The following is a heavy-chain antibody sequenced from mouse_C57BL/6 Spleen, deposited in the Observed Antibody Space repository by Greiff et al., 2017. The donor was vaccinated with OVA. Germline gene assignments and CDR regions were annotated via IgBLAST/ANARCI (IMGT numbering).Heavy chain of an antibody. J-gene: IGHJ1*03. Sequence: QVQLQQPGAELVKPGASVTLSCKASGYTFTSYWMHWVKQRPGRGLEWIGRIDPNSGGAKYNEKFKSKATLTVDKPSSTAYMQHSGLTSEYSGVYYCAIVGDYWYFDVCGTGTTVTVSS. CDR2: IDPNSGGA. D-gene: IGHD1-3*01. CDR1: GYTFTSYW. CDR3: AIVGDYWYFDV. V-gene: IGHV1-72*01.